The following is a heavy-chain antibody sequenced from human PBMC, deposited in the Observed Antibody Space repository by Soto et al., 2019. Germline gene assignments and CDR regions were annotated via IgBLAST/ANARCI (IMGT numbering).Heavy chain of an antibody. CDR2: INPSGGST. CDR3: ARDGPSSYCCARYYFDF. V-gene: IGHV1-46*01. J-gene: IGHJ4*02. CDR1: GYTFTSYY. Sequence: QVQLVQSGAEVKKPGASVKVSCKASGYTFTSYYMHWVRQAPGQGLEWMGIINPSGGSTRYAQKFQGRVTNTRDTSTSTVYMELSSLRSEDTAVYYLARDGPSSYCCARYYFDFWGQGTLGAVAS. D-gene: IGHD2-21*01.